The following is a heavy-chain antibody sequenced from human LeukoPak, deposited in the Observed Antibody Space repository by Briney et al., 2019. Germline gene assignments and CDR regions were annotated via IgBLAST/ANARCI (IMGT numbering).Heavy chain of an antibody. CDR2: IIPIFGTA. CDR1: GGTFSSYA. D-gene: IGHD3-3*01. J-gene: IGHJ4*02. V-gene: IGHV1-69*13. CDR3: APSFYDFWSGYLDY. Sequence: ASVKVSCKASGGTFSSYAISWVRQAPGQGLEWMGGIIPIFGTANYAQKFQGRVTITADESTSTAYMELSRLRSDDTAVYYCAPSFYDFWSGYLDYWGQGTLVTVSS.